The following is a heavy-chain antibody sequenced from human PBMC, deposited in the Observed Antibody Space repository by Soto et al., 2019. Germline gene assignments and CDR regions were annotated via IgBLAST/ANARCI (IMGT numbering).Heavy chain of an antibody. CDR3: AKDRDDYNYWDRFDY. CDR1: GFTFSSYA. J-gene: IGHJ4*02. D-gene: IGHD4-4*01. V-gene: IGHV3-23*01. CDR2: ISGSGGST. Sequence: EVLLLESGGGLVQPGGSLRLSCAASGFTFSSYAMSWVRQAPGKGLEWVSGISGSGGSTYYADSVKGRFTISRDNSKNTLYLQMHSLRAEDTAVYYCAKDRDDYNYWDRFDYWGQGTLVTVSS.